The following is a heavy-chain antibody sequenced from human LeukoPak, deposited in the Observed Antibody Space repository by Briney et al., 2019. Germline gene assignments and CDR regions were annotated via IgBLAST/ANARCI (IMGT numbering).Heavy chain of an antibody. CDR1: GYIFTGYY. V-gene: IGHV1-2*04. Sequence: ASVRVSCKASGYIFTGYYMHWVRQAPGQGLEWMGWINPNSGGTNYAQKFQGWVTMTRDTSISTAYMELSRLRSDDTAVYYCARGIGDYVWYFDYWGQGTLVTVSS. CDR3: ARGIGDYVWYFDY. D-gene: IGHD4-17*01. CDR2: INPNSGGT. J-gene: IGHJ4*02.